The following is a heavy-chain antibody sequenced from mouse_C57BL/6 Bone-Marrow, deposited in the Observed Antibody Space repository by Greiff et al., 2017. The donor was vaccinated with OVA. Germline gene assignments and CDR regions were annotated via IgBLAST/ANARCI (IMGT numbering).Heavy chain of an antibody. J-gene: IGHJ2*01. Sequence: ESGPGLVKPSQSPSLTCSVTGYSITSGYYWNWIRQFPGNKLEWMGYISYDGSNNYNPSLKNRISITRDTSTNQFFLKLNSVTTEDTATYYCARGWNGYYPYYFDYWGQGTTLTVSS. V-gene: IGHV3-6*01. D-gene: IGHD2-3*01. CDR3: ARGWNGYYPYYFDY. CDR2: ISYDGSN. CDR1: GYSITSGYY.